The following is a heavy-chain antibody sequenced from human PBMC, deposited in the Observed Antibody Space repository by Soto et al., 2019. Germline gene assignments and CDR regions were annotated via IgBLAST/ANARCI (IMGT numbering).Heavy chain of an antibody. CDR1: GFTVSSNY. CDR3: ARVGSSSWSSSYCYFDL. D-gene: IGHD6-13*01. V-gene: IGHV3-66*01. J-gene: IGHJ2*01. Sequence: EVQLVESGGGLVQPGGSLRLSCAASGFTVSSNYMSWVRQAPGKGLEWVSVIYSGGSTYYADSVKGRFTISRDNSKNTLYLQMNSLRAEDTAVYYCARVGSSSWSSSYCYFDLWGRGTLVTVSS. CDR2: IYSGGST.